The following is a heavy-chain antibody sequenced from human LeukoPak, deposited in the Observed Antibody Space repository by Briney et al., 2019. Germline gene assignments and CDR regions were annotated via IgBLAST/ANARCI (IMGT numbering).Heavy chain of an antibody. CDR1: GFTFSSYA. CDR2: ISSNGGST. J-gene: IGHJ4*02. V-gene: IGHV3-64*01. Sequence: GGSLRLSCAASGFTFSSYAMHWVRQAPGKGLEYVSAISSNGGSTYYANSVKGRFTISRDNSKNTLYLQMGSLRAEDMAVYYCARGNDYGDYSAAVWGQGALVTVSS. CDR3: ARGNDYGDYSAAV. D-gene: IGHD4-17*01.